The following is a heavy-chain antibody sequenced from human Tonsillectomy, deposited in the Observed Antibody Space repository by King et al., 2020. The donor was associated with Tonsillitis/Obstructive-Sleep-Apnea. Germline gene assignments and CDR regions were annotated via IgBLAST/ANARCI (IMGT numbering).Heavy chain of an antibody. J-gene: IGHJ4*02. D-gene: IGHD2-15*01. CDR2: INPSYGIT. CDR3: VRDDKDGRHLDY. V-gene: IGHV1-46*01. Sequence: QLVQSGAEGKKPGASVKGSCKASGYTFTRNYVHRVRQAPGQGLEWMGIINPSYGITTYAQKFQGRVTMTSNTSTSTVHKELSSLRAEDTALYYCVRDDKDGRHLDYWGQGSLVSVSS. CDR1: GYTFTRNY.